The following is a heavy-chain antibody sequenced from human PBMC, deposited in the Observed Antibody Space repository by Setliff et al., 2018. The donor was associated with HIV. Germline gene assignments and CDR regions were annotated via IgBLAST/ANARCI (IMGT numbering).Heavy chain of an antibody. D-gene: IGHD7-27*01. Sequence: RESLKISCKGSGYRFASYWIGWVRQMPGKGLEWMGIIYPGDSATRYSPSFQGQVTISADKSISTAYLHWSSLKASDTAMYFCARLPTGDHHFDFWGEGTLVTVSS. V-gene: IGHV5-51*01. CDR3: ARLPTGDHHFDF. CDR2: IYPGDSAT. CDR1: GYRFASYW. J-gene: IGHJ4*02.